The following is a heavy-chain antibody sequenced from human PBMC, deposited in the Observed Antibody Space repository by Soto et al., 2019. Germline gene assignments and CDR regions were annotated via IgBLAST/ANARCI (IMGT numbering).Heavy chain of an antibody. J-gene: IGHJ5*02. V-gene: IGHV3-30-3*01. Sequence: QVQLVESGGGVVQPGRSLRLSCAASGFTFSRYAMHRVRQAPGKGLEWVAGISYDGSNKYYSDSVKSRFTISRDNSKNTLYLQINSLRAEDTAVYYCARDGLATGRFDPWGQGTLVTVSS. CDR3: ARDGLATGRFDP. CDR2: ISYDGSNK. CDR1: GFTFSRYA.